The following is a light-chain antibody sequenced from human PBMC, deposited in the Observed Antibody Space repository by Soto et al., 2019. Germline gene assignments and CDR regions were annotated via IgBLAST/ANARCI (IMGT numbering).Light chain of an antibody. Sequence: QSALTQPPSASGSPGQSVTISCTGTSSDVGGYNFVSWYQQHPGQVPKTVIYEVTKRPSGVPDRFSGSKSGNTASLTVSGLQAEDEADYYCSSFGGGNKVLFGGGTKLTVL. J-gene: IGLJ3*02. CDR1: SSDVGGYNF. V-gene: IGLV2-8*01. CDR3: SSFGGGNKVL. CDR2: EVT.